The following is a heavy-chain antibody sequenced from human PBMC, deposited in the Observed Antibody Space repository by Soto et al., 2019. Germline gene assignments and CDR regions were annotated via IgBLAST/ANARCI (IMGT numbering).Heavy chain of an antibody. D-gene: IGHD3-10*01. V-gene: IGHV1-2*02. CDR3: AREPLVRAAHGFDI. CDR2: INPNSVGT. J-gene: IGHJ3*02. Sequence: ASVKVSCKASGYTFTGHYMHWVRQAPGQGLEWMGWINPNSVGTNYAQKFQGRVTMTRDTSISTAYMELSRLRSDDTAVYYCAREPLVRAAHGFDIWGQGTMVTVSS. CDR1: GYTFTGHY.